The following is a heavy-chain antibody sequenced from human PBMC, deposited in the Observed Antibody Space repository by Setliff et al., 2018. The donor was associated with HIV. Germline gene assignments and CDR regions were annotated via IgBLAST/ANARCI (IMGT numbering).Heavy chain of an antibody. J-gene: IGHJ6*03. CDR2: ISSSSSTI. CDR3: ARDGVRRVVVIPYYYYMDV. V-gene: IGHV3-48*01. CDR1: GFAFSSYS. D-gene: IGHD3-22*01. Sequence: GGSLRLSCAASGFAFSSYSMNWVRQAPGKGLEWVSYISSSSSTIYYADSVKGRFTISRDNAKNSLYLQMNSLRAEDTAVYYCARDGVRRVVVIPYYYYMDVWGKGTTVTVSS.